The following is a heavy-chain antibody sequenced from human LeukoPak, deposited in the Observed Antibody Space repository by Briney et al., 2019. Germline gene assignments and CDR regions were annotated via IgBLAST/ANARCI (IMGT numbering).Heavy chain of an antibody. CDR1: GFTFSLYS. CDR3: ARDGGGDY. V-gene: IGHV3-48*01. D-gene: IGHD3-16*01. Sequence: GGSLRLSCAASGFTFSLYSMNWVRQAPGKGLEWVSYITSGSSTIYYADSVRGRFTISRDNAKNSLFLQMNSLRAEDTAVYYCARDGGGDYWGQGTLVTVSS. J-gene: IGHJ4*02. CDR2: ITSGSSTI.